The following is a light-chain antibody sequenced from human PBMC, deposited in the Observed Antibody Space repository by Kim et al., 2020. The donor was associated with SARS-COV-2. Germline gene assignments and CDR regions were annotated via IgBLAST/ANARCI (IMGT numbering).Light chain of an antibody. V-gene: IGLV3-1*01. CDR1: KLGDKH. CDR2: QDN. CDR3: QAWDTSTTYV. Sequence: VSPGQTASITCSGDKLGDKHACCYLQKPGQSPVLVIYQDNKRPSGIPERFSGSNSGNTATLTISGTQAMDEADYYCQAWDTSTTYVFGTGTKVTVL. J-gene: IGLJ1*01.